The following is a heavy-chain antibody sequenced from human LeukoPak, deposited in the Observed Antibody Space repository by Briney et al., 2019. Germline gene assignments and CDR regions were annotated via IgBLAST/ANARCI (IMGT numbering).Heavy chain of an antibody. CDR2: INQDGSES. J-gene: IGHJ4*02. CDR1: GFKFSDFS. Sequence: GGSLRLSCAASGFKFSDFSVSWVRQAPWKGLEWVAIINQDGSESYYVDSVRGRFTISRDNVDNSLFLQMDSLRVDDTARYYCATIQYWGQGTQVTVSS. V-gene: IGHV3-7*01. CDR3: ATIQY. D-gene: IGHD2-21*01.